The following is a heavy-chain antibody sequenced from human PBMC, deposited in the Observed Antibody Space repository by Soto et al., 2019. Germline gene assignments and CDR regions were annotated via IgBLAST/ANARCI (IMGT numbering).Heavy chain of an antibody. CDR2: TSGSGGST. CDR1: GFTFSSYA. CDR3: AKESGDFSYYYYCDGMDV. V-gene: IGHV3-23*01. Sequence: EVQLLESGGGLVQPGGSLRLSCAASGFTFSSYAMSWVRQAPGKGLEWVSATSGSGGSTYYADSVKGRLTISRDNSKYTLYLQMNSLRGEDTAVYYCAKESGDFSYYYYCDGMDVWGQGTTVSVSS. D-gene: IGHD4-17*01. J-gene: IGHJ6*02.